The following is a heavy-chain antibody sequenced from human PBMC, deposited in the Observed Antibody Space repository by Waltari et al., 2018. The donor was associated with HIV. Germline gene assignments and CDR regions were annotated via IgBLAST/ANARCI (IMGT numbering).Heavy chain of an antibody. Sequence: VQLVESGGGSIKTGGSLRLSCAGSGFSVRNHWMDWVRQGPGKGLVGGARINRDGSTRNYADAVKGRFVISRDNSRNTVYLQLNSVKVEDTAVYFCARASHYIEFSTFDGDYYFDLWGRGTRVAVSS. V-gene: IGHV3-74*01. CDR3: ARASHYIEFSTFDGDYYFDL. CDR2: INRDGSTR. D-gene: IGHD3-9*01. J-gene: IGHJ4*02. CDR1: GFSVRNHW.